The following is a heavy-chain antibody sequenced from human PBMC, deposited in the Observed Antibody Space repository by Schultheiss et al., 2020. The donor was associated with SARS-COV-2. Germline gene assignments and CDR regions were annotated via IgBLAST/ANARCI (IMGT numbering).Heavy chain of an antibody. Sequence: GGSLRLSCTASGFTLNSYWMHWVRQAPGKGLVWVSCINMDETRTTYADAVKGRFTISRDNAKNTLYLQVNSLRVEDTAVYYCARGPSGAVTVGDYWGQGALVTVSS. V-gene: IGHV3-74*01. D-gene: IGHD2-21*02. CDR2: INMDETRT. CDR3: ARGPSGAVTVGDY. J-gene: IGHJ4*02. CDR1: GFTLNSYW.